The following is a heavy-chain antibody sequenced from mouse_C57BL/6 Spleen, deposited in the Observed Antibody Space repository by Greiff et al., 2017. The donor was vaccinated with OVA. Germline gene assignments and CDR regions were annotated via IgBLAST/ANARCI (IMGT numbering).Heavy chain of an antibody. Sequence: QVQLQQPGAELVRPGSSVKLSCKASGYTFTSYWMHWVKQRPIQGLEWIGNIDPSDSEPHYNQKFKDKATLTVDKSSSTAYMQLSSLTSEDSAVYYCAKGTSYGSSFALYWYFDVWGTGTTVTVSS. CDR3: AKGTSYGSSFALYWYFDV. V-gene: IGHV1-52*01. CDR2: IDPSDSEP. D-gene: IGHD1-1*01. CDR1: GYTFTSYW. J-gene: IGHJ1*03.